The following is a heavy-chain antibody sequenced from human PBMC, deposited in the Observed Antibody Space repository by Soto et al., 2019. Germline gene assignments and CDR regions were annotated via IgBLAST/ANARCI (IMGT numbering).Heavy chain of an antibody. CDR1: GFSLSTSGMC. CDR2: IDWDDDK. J-gene: IGHJ4*02. CDR3: ARIQYSSGWDPYDY. Sequence: GSGPTVVNPTQTLTLTCTFSGFSLSTSGMCVSWIRQPPGKALEWLARIDWDDDKYYSTSLKTRLTISKDTSKNQVVLTMTNMDPVDTATYYCARIQYSSGWDPYDYWGQGTLVTVSS. D-gene: IGHD6-19*01. V-gene: IGHV2-70*11.